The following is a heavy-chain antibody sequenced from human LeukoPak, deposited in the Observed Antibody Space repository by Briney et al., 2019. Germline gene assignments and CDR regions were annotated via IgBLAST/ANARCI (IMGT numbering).Heavy chain of an antibody. CDR3: SRGPDNWFDP. J-gene: IGHJ5*02. V-gene: IGHV4-59*01. CDR1: GGSISNYY. CDR2: IHNSGST. Sequence: SETLSLTCTVSGGSISNYYWSWIRQTPGKGLEWIGYIHNSGSTKYNPSLKSPVSISVDTSKNQFSLKLSSVTAADTAVYYCSRGPDNWFDPWGQGTLVTVSS. D-gene: IGHD3-10*01.